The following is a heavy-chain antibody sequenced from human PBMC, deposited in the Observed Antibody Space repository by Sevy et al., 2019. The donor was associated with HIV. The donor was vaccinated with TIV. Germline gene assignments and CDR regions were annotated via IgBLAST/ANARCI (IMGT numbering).Heavy chain of an antibody. CDR3: AGIFGDLFDY. CDR1: GFTFSDYY. V-gene: IGHV3-23*01. Sequence: GGSLRLSCAASGFTFSDYYMSWIRQAPGKGLEWVSDISGSGGSTYYADSVKGRFTISRDNSKNTLYLQMNSLRAEDTAVYYCAGIFGDLFDYWGQGTLVTVSS. J-gene: IGHJ4*02. CDR2: ISGSGGST. D-gene: IGHD3-3*01.